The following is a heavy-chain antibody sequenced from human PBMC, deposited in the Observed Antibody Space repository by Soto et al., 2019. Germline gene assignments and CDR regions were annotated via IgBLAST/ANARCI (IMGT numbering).Heavy chain of an antibody. Sequence: SVKVSCKASGGTFSSYAISWVRRAPGQGLEWMGGIIPIFGTANYAQKFQGRVTITADESTSTAYMELSSLRSEDTAVYYCAREYCSSTSCYGDWFDPWGQGTLVTVSS. CDR1: GGTFSSYA. CDR2: IIPIFGTA. D-gene: IGHD2-2*01. V-gene: IGHV1-69*13. CDR3: AREYCSSTSCYGDWFDP. J-gene: IGHJ5*02.